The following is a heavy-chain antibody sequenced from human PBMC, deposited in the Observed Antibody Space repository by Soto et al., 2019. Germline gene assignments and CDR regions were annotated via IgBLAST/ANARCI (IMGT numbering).Heavy chain of an antibody. CDR2: INPSGGGP. CDR1: GYTFTTYY. J-gene: IGHJ4*02. D-gene: IGHD3-10*01. Sequence: QVQLVQSGAEVKKPGASVKVSCKASGYTFTTYYLHWVRQAPGQGLEWIGLINPSGGGPSYAQKFQGRVAMTRDTSTSTVDMELSSLTSEDTAVYYCARKRISSPFDYWGQGTLVTVSS. CDR3: ARKRISSPFDY. V-gene: IGHV1-46*01.